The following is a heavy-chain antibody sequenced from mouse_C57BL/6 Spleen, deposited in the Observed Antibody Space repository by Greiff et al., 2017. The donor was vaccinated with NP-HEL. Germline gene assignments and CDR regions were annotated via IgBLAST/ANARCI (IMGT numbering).Heavy chain of an antibody. CDR2: INPSTGGT. D-gene: IGHD4-1*01. CDR1: GYSFTGYY. V-gene: IGHV1-42*01. CDR3: ARSSLTGGFDY. Sequence: VQLKQSGPELVKPGASVKISCKASGYSFTGYYMNWVKQSPEKSLEWIGEINPSTGGTTYNQKFKAKATLTVDKSSSPADMQLKSLTSEDSAVYYCARSSLTGGFDYWSQGTTLTVSS. J-gene: IGHJ2*01.